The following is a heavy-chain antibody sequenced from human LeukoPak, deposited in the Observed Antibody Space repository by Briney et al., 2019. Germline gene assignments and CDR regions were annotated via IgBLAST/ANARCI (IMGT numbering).Heavy chain of an antibody. D-gene: IGHD3-22*01. CDR3: ARLLDNDNSGDPDTFDV. V-gene: IGHV4-59*11. CDR1: GGSISRHY. CDR2: IYYTGRT. Sequence: SETLSLTCGVSGGSISRHYWSWTRQPPGKGLEWIGFIYYTGRTRYNPSLQSRVTISVGTSENKFSLKLTSVTAADTAVYYCARLLDNDNSGDPDTFDVWGQGTVVTVSS. J-gene: IGHJ3*01.